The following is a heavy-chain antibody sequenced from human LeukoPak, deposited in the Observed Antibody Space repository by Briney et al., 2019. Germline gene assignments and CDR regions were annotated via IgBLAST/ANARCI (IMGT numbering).Heavy chain of an antibody. V-gene: IGHV1-2*02. J-gene: IGHJ4*02. CDR1: GYTFTDYY. Sequence: ASIKVSCKASGYTFTDYYIHWVRQAPGQGLEWMGWINPNNGGTNYAQKFQGRVTMTRDTSISTAYMELSRLRSDDTAVYYCARSAAMSDYWGQGTLVTVSS. CDR3: ARSAAMSDY. D-gene: IGHD2-2*01. CDR2: INPNNGGT.